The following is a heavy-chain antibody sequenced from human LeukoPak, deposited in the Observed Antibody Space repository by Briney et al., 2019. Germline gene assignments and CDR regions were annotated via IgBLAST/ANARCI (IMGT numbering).Heavy chain of an antibody. D-gene: IGHD1-1*01. J-gene: IGHJ4*02. Sequence: PGGSLRLSCAVSGFTFSSYSVNWVRQAPGKGLEWVSYINRNSDTISYTDSVKGRFTVSMDIAEDSLYLQMNNLRDEDTALYFCARDHNYAFDYWGQGALVTVSS. CDR1: GFTFSSYS. CDR3: ARDHNYAFDY. V-gene: IGHV3-48*02. CDR2: INRNSDTI.